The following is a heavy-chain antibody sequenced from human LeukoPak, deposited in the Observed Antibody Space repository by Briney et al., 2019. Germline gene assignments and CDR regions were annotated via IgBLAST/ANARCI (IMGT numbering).Heavy chain of an antibody. Sequence: SETLSLTCTVSGGSISSYYWSWIRQPPGKGLEWIGYIYYSGRTNYNPSLRGRVTISVDTSKNQFSLKLSSVTAADTAVYYCARDRTAAGIFDYWGQGTLVTVSS. CDR3: ARDRTAAGIFDY. CDR1: GGSISSYY. V-gene: IGHV4-59*01. CDR2: IYYSGRT. D-gene: IGHD6-13*01. J-gene: IGHJ4*02.